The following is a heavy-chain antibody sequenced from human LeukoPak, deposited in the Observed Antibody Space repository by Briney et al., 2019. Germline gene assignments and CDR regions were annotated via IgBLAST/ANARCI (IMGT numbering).Heavy chain of an antibody. CDR2: IIPIFGTA. Sequence: GASVKVSCKASGGTFSSYAISWVRQAPGQGLEWMGGIIPIFGTANYAQKLQGRVTMTTDTSTSTAYMELRSLRSDDTAVYYCAREDCSGGSCYLIGTFDYWGQGTLVTVSS. CDR3: AREDCSGGSCYLIGTFDY. V-gene: IGHV1-69*05. J-gene: IGHJ4*02. D-gene: IGHD2-15*01. CDR1: GGTFSSYA.